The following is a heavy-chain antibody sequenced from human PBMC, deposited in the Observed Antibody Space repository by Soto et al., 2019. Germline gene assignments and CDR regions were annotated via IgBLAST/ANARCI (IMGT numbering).Heavy chain of an antibody. CDR2: INPSGGST. Sequence: QVQLVQSGAEVKKPGASVKLSCKASGYTFTSYYIHWVRQAPGHGLEWMAIINPSGGSTDYAQKFQDRVTLTRDTSTSTVHMELSSLRYEDTAVYYCERPGIPRETGSHFGMDVRGQGTTVTVSS. D-gene: IGHD1-1*01. CDR3: ERPGIPRETGSHFGMDV. J-gene: IGHJ6*02. V-gene: IGHV1-46*01. CDR1: GYTFTSYY.